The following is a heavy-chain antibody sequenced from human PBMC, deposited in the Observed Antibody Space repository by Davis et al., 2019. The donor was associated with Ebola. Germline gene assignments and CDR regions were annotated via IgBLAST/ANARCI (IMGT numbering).Heavy chain of an antibody. V-gene: IGHV3-43*01. J-gene: IGHJ4*02. Sequence: GESLKISCAASGFPFEDYTMHWVRQAPGKGLEWVSLISWDGGDTYYADSVKGRFTISRDNAKNSLYLQMNSLRAEDTAVYYCAKRDGDYLLVGYFDYWGQGTLVTVSS. D-gene: IGHD4-17*01. CDR1: GFPFEDYT. CDR2: ISWDGGDT. CDR3: AKRDGDYLLVGYFDY.